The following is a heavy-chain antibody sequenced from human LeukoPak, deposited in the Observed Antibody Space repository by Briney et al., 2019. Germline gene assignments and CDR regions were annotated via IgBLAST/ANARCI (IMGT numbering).Heavy chain of an antibody. Sequence: ASVKVSCKASGYTFTSYSMHWVRQAPGQGLEWMGIINPSGGSTSYAQKFQGRVTMTRDTSTSTVYMELSSLRSEDTAVYYCARDRDPAGGYCPFDYWGQGTLVTVSS. CDR1: GYTFTSYS. CDR3: ARDRDPAGGYCPFDY. D-gene: IGHD2-21*01. J-gene: IGHJ4*02. CDR2: INPSGGST. V-gene: IGHV1-46*03.